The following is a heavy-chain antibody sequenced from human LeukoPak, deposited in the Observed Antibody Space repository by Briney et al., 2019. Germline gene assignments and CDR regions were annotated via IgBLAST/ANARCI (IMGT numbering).Heavy chain of an antibody. J-gene: IGHJ4*02. D-gene: IGHD5-18*01. CDR2: IRYDGSKK. CDR3: ARTGDTERFDY. Sequence: GGSLILSCAASGFTFSKYGMHWVRQAPGKGLEWVALIRYDGSKKDYADSVKGRFTISRDNSKNTLHLQMNSLRAEDTAVYYCARTGDTERFDYWGQGTLVTVSS. V-gene: IGHV3-33*01. CDR1: GFTFSKYG.